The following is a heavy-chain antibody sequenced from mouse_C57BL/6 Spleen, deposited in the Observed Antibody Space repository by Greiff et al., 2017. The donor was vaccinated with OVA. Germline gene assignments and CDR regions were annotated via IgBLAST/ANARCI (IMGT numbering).Heavy chain of an antibody. CDR1: GYTFTSYW. Sequence: QVQLQQPGAELVKPGASVKLSCKASGYTFTSYWMQWVKQRPGQGLEWIGEIDPSDSYTNYNQKFKGKATLTVDTSSSTAYMQLSSLTSEDSAVYYCARLPHYYAMDYWGQGTSVTVSS. V-gene: IGHV1-50*01. CDR3: ARLPHYYAMDY. CDR2: IDPSDSYT. D-gene: IGHD5-5*01. J-gene: IGHJ4*01.